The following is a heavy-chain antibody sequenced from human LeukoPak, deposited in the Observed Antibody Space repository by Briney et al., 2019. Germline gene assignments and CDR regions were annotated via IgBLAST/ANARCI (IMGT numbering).Heavy chain of an antibody. D-gene: IGHD3-3*01. Sequence: GGSLRLSCAASGFTFSDYYMSWIRQAPGKGLEWVSYISSSGSTIYYADSVKGRFTISRDNAKNSLYLQMNSLRAEDTSVYYCARARITIFGVVRGNYYFDYWGQGTLVTVSS. CDR3: ARARITIFGVVRGNYYFDY. J-gene: IGHJ4*02. V-gene: IGHV3-11*01. CDR1: GFTFSDYY. CDR2: ISSSGSTI.